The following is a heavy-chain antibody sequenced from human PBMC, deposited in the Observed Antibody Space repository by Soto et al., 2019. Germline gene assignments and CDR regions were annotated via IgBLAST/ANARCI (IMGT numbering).Heavy chain of an antibody. J-gene: IGHJ3*02. D-gene: IGHD2-15*01. Sequence: EVQLVESGGGLVKPGGSLRLSCAASGFTFSSYWMSWVRQAPGKGLEWVANIKPDGSEKSYVDSVKGRLTISRDNAKNSLYLQMNSLRADDTAVYYCAREDKNTFDIWGQGTVVTVSS. V-gene: IGHV3-7*01. CDR2: IKPDGSEK. CDR1: GFTFSSYW. CDR3: AREDKNTFDI.